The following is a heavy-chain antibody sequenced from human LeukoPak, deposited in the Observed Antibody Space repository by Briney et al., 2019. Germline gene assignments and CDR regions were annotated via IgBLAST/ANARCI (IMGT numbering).Heavy chain of an antibody. D-gene: IGHD3-22*01. CDR1: GGSISSYY. J-gene: IGHJ3*02. Sequence: PPETLSLTCTVSGGSISSYYWSWIRQPPGKGLEWIGYIYYSGSTNYNPSLKSRVTISVDTSKDQFSLKLSSVTAADTAVYYCARHTPAYYYDSSGYPLDAFDIWGQGTMVTVSS. CDR2: IYYSGST. CDR3: ARHTPAYYYDSSGYPLDAFDI. V-gene: IGHV4-59*08.